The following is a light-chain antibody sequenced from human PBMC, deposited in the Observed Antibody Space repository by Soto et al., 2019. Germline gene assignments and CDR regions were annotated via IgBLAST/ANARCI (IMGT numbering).Light chain of an antibody. V-gene: IGKV3-20*01. CDR2: GAS. CDR1: QSVSSSY. J-gene: IGKJ1*01. Sequence: DIVLTQSPCTLSLSAGERATLSCRASQSVSSSYIAWYQQQHGQAPRLLIYGASSRATGIPARCSGSGAGTDVTLTISSMQPEDVAAYYCQQYDSSQWTFGQGTKVDIK. CDR3: QQYDSSQWT.